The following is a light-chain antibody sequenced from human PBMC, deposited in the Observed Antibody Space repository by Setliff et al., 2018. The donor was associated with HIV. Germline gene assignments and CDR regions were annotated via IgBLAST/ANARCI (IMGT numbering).Light chain of an antibody. J-gene: IGKJ1*01. CDR3: QQYDNSPWT. Sequence: IVLTQSPATLSLSPGESTTVSCRASQSVRSTYFAWYQQQPGLAPRLLIYDASRRATGIPDRFSGSGSGTDCTLTISRLEPEDFAVYYCQQYDNSPWTVGQGTKVDIK. CDR1: QSVRSTY. V-gene: IGKV3D-20*01. CDR2: DAS.